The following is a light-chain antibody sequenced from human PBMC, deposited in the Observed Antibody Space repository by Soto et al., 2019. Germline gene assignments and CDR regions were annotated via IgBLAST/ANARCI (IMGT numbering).Light chain of an antibody. V-gene: IGKV1-39*01. Sequence: DIQMTQSPSSLSASVGDRVTITCRASQSISTSLCWFQQKPGRAPKLLISDASTLQSGVPSRFSGSGLGTDFTLTISSLQPEDFAAYYCLQTYTVPRTFGQGTNLDIK. J-gene: IGKJ2*01. CDR1: QSISTS. CDR2: DAS. CDR3: LQTYTVPRT.